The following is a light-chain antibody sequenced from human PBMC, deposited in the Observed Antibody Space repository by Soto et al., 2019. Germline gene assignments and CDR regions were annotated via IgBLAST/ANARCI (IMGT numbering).Light chain of an antibody. CDR2: GAS. CDR3: QQSNNWPFT. Sequence: EVVMTQSPATLSVSPGERAALSCRASQSVNTNLAWYQQKPGQAPRLLLYGASTRATGIPARFSGSGSGTEFTLTISSLQSEDFAVYYCQQSNNWPFTFGPGTKVGIK. V-gene: IGKV3D-15*01. J-gene: IGKJ3*01. CDR1: QSVNTN.